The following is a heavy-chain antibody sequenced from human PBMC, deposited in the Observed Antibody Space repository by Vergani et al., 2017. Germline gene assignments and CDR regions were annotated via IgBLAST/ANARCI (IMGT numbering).Heavy chain of an antibody. CDR3: TRGYKYGYD. J-gene: IGHJ4*02. CDR1: GFPFHDFG. CDR2: IRTSENGGPS. Sequence: EVKLVESGGGLVQPGQSLRLSCITSGFPFHDFGINWVRQAPGKGLEWITRIRTSENGGPSHDAASVAGRLSISSDDSKSVAYLQMDDLKTDDTATYYCTRGYKYGYDWGQGTLVTVSS. V-gene: IGHV3-49*04. D-gene: IGHD5-18*01.